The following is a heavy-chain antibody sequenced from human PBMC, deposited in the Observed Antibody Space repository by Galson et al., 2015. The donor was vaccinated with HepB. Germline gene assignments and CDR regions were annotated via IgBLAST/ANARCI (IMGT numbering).Heavy chain of an antibody. CDR1: GGSISSGSYY. Sequence: TLSLTCTVSGGSISSGSYYWSWIRQPAGKGLEWIGRIYTSGSTNYNPSLKSRVTISVDTSKNQFSLKLSSVTAADTAVYYCARGGRGSYSPWGQGTLVTVSS. CDR2: IYTSGST. J-gene: IGHJ5*02. CDR3: ARGGRGSYSP. D-gene: IGHD1-26*01. V-gene: IGHV4-61*02.